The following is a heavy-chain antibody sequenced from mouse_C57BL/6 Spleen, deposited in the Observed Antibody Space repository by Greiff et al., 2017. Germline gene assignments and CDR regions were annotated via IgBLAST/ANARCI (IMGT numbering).Heavy chain of an antibody. J-gene: IGHJ4*01. V-gene: IGHV1-74*01. CDR2: IHPSDSDT. CDR1: GYTFTSYW. Sequence: QVQLKQPGAELVKPGASVKVSCKASGYTFTSYWMHWVKQRPGQGLEWIGRIHPSDSDTNYNQKFKGKATLTVDKSSSTAYMQLSSLTSEDSAVYYCAIWIDLYAMDYWGQGTSVTVSS. CDR3: AIWIDLYAMDY.